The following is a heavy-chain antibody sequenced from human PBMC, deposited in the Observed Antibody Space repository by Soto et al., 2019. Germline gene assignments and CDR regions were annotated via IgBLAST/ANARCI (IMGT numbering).Heavy chain of an antibody. CDR2: INPNSGDT. D-gene: IGHD6-19*01. Sequence: ASVKVSCKASGYIFTGYYMHWVRQAPGQGLEWMGWINPNSGDTNYTQKCQGWVTMTRDTSISTAYMELSRLRSDDTAVYYCATSRISIAVAGETEYYFDYWGQGTPVTVSS. CDR1: GYIFTGYY. J-gene: IGHJ4*02. V-gene: IGHV1-2*04. CDR3: ATSRISIAVAGETEYYFDY.